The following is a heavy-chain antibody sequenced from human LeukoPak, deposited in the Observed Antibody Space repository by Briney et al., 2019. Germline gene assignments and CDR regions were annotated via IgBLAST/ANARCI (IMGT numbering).Heavy chain of an antibody. CDR3: ARVKSRGYGKYYFDY. V-gene: IGHV3-74*01. D-gene: IGHD5-12*01. Sequence: QPGGSLRLSCAPSGFTFSSYWMHWVRQAPGKGLVWVSRINSDGSSTSYADSVKGRFTISRDNAKNTQYLQMNSLRAEDTAVYYCARVKSRGYGKYYFDYWGEATLVTVSS. CDR1: GFTFSSYW. J-gene: IGHJ4*02. CDR2: INSDGSST.